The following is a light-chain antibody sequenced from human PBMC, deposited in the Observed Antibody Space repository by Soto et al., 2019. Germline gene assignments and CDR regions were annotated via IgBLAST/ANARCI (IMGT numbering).Light chain of an antibody. CDR2: DAS. CDR1: QSVSSY. V-gene: IGKV3-11*01. J-gene: IGKJ1*01. Sequence: EIVLTQSPATLSLSPGERATLSCRASQSVSSYLAWYQQKPGQAPRLLIYDASNRATRIPARFSGSGSGTDFTLTISSLEPEDFAVYSCQQRSNWPWAFGQGTKVEIK. CDR3: QQRSNWPWA.